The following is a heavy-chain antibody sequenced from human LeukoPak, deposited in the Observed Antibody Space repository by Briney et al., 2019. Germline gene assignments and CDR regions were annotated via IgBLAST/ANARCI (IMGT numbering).Heavy chain of an antibody. CDR3: AKDIGYSYGYYYYYGMDV. CDR1: GFTFDDYA. J-gene: IGHJ6*02. Sequence: GGSLRLSCAASGFTFDDYAMHWVRQAPGKGLEWVSGMSWNSGSIGYADSVKGRFTISRDNAKNSLYLQMNSLRAEDTALYYCAKDIGYSYGYYYYYGMDVWGQGTTVTVSS. V-gene: IGHV3-9*01. CDR2: MSWNSGSI. D-gene: IGHD5-18*01.